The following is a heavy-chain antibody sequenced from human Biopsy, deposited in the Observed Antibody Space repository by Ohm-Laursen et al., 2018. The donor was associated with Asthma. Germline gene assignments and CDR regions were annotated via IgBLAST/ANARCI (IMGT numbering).Heavy chain of an antibody. J-gene: IGHJ6*02. CDR2: IYYSGTT. V-gene: IGHV4-39*01. D-gene: IGHD6-13*01. CDR1: GGYMRSGNYY. Sequence: GTLSLTCGLSSGSGGYMRSGNYYWGRIRQPPGKGLEWIGSIYYSGTTYYNPSLESRVTVSADTSKNQFSLKLTSVTAADTAVYYCVRGSSSWHHGPFHYYYGLDVWGQGTTATVSS. CDR3: VRGSSSWHHGPFHYYYGLDV.